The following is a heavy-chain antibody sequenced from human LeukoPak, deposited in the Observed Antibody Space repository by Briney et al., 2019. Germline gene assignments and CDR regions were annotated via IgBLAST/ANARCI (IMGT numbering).Heavy chain of an antibody. CDR1: GYTFTGYY. D-gene: IGHD5-24*01. J-gene: IGHJ4*02. Sequence: GASVKVSCKASGYTFTGYYMHWVRQAPAQGLEWMGWISTHTGDTKYTQKLQGRVTMTADTSTRTAYMELRSLRSDDTAVYYCARGWIEMPTVYFDYWGQGTLVSVPS. V-gene: IGHV1-18*04. CDR2: ISTHTGDT. CDR3: ARGWIEMPTVYFDY.